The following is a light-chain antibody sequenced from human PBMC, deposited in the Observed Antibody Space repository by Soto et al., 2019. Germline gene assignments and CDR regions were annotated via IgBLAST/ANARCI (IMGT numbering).Light chain of an antibody. V-gene: IGLV2-14*01. CDR2: ASS. J-gene: IGLJ1*01. Sequence: QSVLTQPASVSGSPGQSITISCTGTSSDVGSYNYVSWYQQHPGKAPRLMIYASSNRPSGVSHRFSGSRSGNKASLTISGLQAEDEDDYFCSSYTSGSTLYVFGSGTKVTVL. CDR1: SSDVGSYNY. CDR3: SSYTSGSTLYV.